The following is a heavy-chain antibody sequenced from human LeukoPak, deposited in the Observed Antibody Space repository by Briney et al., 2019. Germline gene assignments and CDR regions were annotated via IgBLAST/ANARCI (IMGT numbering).Heavy chain of an antibody. J-gene: IGHJ4*02. Sequence: ASVKVSCKASGGTFSSCAISWVRQAPGQGLEWMGGIIPIFGTANYAQKFQGRVTITADESTSTAYMELSSLRSEDTAVYYCARAGRGYSGYVPFDYWGQGPLVTVSS. CDR2: IIPIFGTA. V-gene: IGHV1-69*01. CDR1: GGTFSSCA. CDR3: ARAGRGYSGYVPFDY. D-gene: IGHD5-12*01.